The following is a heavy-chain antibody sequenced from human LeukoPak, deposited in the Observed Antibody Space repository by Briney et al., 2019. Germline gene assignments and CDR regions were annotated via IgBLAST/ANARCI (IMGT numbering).Heavy chain of an antibody. J-gene: IGHJ3*02. CDR2: IYSGGST. D-gene: IGHD3-22*01. CDR1: GFTVSSNY. V-gene: IGHV3-66*01. Sequence: GGSLRLSCAASGFTVSSNYMSWVRQAPGKGLEWVSVIYSGGSTYYADSVKGRFTISRDNSKNTLYLQMNSLRAEDTAVYYCAREATTMIVVVTDAFDIWGQGTMVTVSS. CDR3: AREATTMIVVVTDAFDI.